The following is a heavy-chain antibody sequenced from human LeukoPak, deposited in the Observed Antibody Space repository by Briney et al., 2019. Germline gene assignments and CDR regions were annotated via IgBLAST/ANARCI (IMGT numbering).Heavy chain of an antibody. CDR2: ISYDGSNK. V-gene: IGHV3-30-3*01. CDR1: GFTFSSYA. J-gene: IGHJ4*02. Sequence: PGGSLRLSCAASGFTFSSYAMHWVRQAPGKGLEWVAVISYDGSNKYYADSVKGRFTISRDNAKNSLFLQMNSLRVEDTAVYYCARGELGGDYLGQGTLVTVSS. CDR3: ARGELGGDY. D-gene: IGHD1-7*01.